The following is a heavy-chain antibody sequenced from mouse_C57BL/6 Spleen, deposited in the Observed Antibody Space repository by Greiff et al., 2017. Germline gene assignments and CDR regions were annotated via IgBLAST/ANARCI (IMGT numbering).Heavy chain of an antibody. CDR1: GYTFTDYY. CDR2: INPYNGGT. V-gene: IGHV1-19*01. J-gene: IGHJ2*01. Sequence: VQLQQSGPVLVKPGASVKMSCKASGYTFTDYYMNWVKQSHGKSLEWIGVINPYNGGTSYNQKFKGKATLTVDKSSSTAYMELNSLTSEDSAVYYCAREIYDGYYAYFDYWGQGTTLTVSS. CDR3: AREIYDGYYAYFDY. D-gene: IGHD2-3*01.